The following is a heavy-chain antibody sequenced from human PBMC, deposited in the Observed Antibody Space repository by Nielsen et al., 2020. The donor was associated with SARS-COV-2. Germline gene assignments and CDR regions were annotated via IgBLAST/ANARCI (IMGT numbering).Heavy chain of an antibody. J-gene: IGHJ4*02. CDR3: AREFALRDTAYFDY. D-gene: IGHD5-18*01. Sequence: ASVKVSCKASGYTFTSYGISWVRQAPGQGLEWMGWISAYNGNTNYAQKLQGRVTMTTDTSTSTAYMELRSLRSDDTAVYYCAREFALRDTAYFDYWGQGILVTVSS. CDR2: ISAYNGNT. CDR1: GYTFTSYG. V-gene: IGHV1-18*01.